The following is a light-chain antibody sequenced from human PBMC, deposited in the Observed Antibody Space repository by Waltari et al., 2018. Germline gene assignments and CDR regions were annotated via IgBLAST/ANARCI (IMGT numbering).Light chain of an antibody. CDR2: QDT. CDR1: ELPKQY. V-gene: IGLV3-25*03. Sequence: SYELTQPPSVSVSPGQTARTTCSGDELPKQYAYWYQQKPGQAPVLVIYQDTERPSGIPERFSGSSSGTTVTLTISGVQAEDEADYYCQSADSSGTYPEVFGGGTKLTVL. J-gene: IGLJ3*02. CDR3: QSADSSGTYPEV.